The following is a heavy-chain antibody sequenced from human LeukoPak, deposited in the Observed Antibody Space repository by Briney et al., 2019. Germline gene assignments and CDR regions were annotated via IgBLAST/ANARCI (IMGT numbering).Heavy chain of an antibody. CDR1: GFTFSSYE. CDR3: ARDLGGAPDY. CDR2: ISSSGSTI. J-gene: IGHJ4*02. D-gene: IGHD3-16*01. V-gene: IGHV3-48*03. Sequence: GGSLRLSCAASGFTFSSYEMNWVRQAPGKGLEWVSYISSSGSTIYYADSVKGRFTISRDNAENSLYLQMNSLRAEDTAVYYCARDLGGAPDYWGQGTLATVSS.